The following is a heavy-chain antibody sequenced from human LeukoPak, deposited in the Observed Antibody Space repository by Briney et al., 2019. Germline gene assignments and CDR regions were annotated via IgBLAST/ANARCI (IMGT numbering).Heavy chain of an antibody. V-gene: IGHV4-59*01. CDR2: IYYSGST. CDR1: GGSISSYY. J-gene: IGHJ4*02. CDR3: ALLRDDYGDLYFDY. D-gene: IGHD4-17*01. Sequence: SETLSLTCTVSGGSISSYYWSWIRQPPGKGLEWIGYIYYSGSTNYNPSLKSRVTISVDTSKNQFSLKLSSMTAADTAVYYCALLRDDYGDLYFDYWGQGTLVTVSS.